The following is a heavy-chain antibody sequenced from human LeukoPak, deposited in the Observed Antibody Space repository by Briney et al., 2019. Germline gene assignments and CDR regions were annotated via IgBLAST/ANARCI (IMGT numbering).Heavy chain of an antibody. Sequence: GGSLRLSCAASGFTFSSYDMHWVRQATGKGLEWVSAIGTAGDTYYPGSVKGRFTISTENAKNSLYLQMNSLRAGDTAVYYCVKSGCSFTSCYGNYWGQGTLVTVSS. CDR2: IGTAGDT. D-gene: IGHD2-2*01. CDR3: VKSGCSFTSCYGNY. V-gene: IGHV3-13*01. J-gene: IGHJ4*02. CDR1: GFTFSSYD.